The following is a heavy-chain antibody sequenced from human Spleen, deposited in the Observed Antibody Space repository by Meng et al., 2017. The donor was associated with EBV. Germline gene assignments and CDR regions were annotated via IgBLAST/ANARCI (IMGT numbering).Heavy chain of an antibody. Sequence: QVSDTVPGLVHPSVTLPLPRGFSGAFVSSDNWWTWVRQPPGKGLEWIGEIFHSGSTAYNPSLKSRVTISLDKSNNQFSLKLNSVTAADTAVYYCARIGVAASWDYWGQGTLVTVSS. CDR3: ARIGVAASWDY. V-gene: IGHV4-4*02. CDR2: IFHSGST. CDR1: GAFVSSDNW. J-gene: IGHJ4*02. D-gene: IGHD6-19*01.